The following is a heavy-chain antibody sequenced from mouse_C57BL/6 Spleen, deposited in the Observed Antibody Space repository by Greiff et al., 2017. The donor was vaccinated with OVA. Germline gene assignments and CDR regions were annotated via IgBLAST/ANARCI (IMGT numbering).Heavy chain of an antibody. V-gene: IGHV14-3*01. CDR3: ANSLYYYGSSYDYFDY. CDR1: GFNIKNTY. J-gene: IGHJ2*01. D-gene: IGHD1-1*01. CDR2: IDPANGNT. Sequence: VQLKESVAELVRPGASVKLSCTASGFNIKNTYMHWVKQRPEQGLEWIGRIDPANGNTKYAPKFQGKATITADTSSNTAYLQLSSLTSEDTAIYYCANSLYYYGSSYDYFDYWGQGTTLTVSS.